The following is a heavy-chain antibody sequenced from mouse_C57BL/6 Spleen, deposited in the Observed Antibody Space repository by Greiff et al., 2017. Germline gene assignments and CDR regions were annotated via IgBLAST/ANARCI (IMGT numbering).Heavy chain of an antibody. CDR1: GYTFTDYE. D-gene: IGHD2-3*01. Sequence: QVQLQQSGAELVRPGASVTLSCKASGYTFTDYEMHWVKQTPVHGLEWIGAIDPETGGTAYNQKFKGKAILTADKSSSTAYMELRSLTSEDSAVYYCTRTSDGYPFFDYWGQGTTLTVSS. V-gene: IGHV1-15*01. CDR3: TRTSDGYPFFDY. CDR2: IDPETGGT. J-gene: IGHJ2*01.